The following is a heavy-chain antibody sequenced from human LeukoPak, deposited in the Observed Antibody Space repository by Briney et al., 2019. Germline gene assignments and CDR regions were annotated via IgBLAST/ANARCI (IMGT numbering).Heavy chain of an antibody. D-gene: IGHD6-13*01. CDR3: ATFHSSTWSYYFDY. J-gene: IGHJ4*02. V-gene: IGHV4-59*12. Sequence: SETLSLTCTVSGGSISSYYWSWIRQPPWKGLEWIGYIHYSGSTNSNPSLKSRVTISVDTSKNQFSLKVSSVTAADTAVYYCATFHSSTWSYYFDYWGQGTLVTVSS. CDR2: IHYSGST. CDR1: GGSISSYY.